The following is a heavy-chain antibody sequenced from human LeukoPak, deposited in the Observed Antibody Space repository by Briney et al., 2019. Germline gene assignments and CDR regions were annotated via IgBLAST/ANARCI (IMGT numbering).Heavy chain of an antibody. CDR3: ARDPRVESSSRYGYYYYMDV. D-gene: IGHD6-13*01. V-gene: IGHV3-30-3*01. CDR1: GFTFSSYA. Sequence: GGSLRLSCAASGFTFSSYAMHWVRQAPGKGLEWVAVISYDGSNKYYADSVKGRFTISRDNSKNTLYLQMNSLRAEDTAVYYCARDPRVESSSRYGYYYYMDVWGKGTTVTVSS. CDR2: ISYDGSNK. J-gene: IGHJ6*03.